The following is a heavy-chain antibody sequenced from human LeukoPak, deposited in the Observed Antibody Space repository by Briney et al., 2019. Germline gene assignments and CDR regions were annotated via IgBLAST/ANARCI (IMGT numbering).Heavy chain of an antibody. Sequence: GGSLRLSCAASGFTFSSYWMSWVRQAPGKGLEWVATLKQDGSEKYYVDSVKGRFTISRDNAKNSLYLQMNSLRAEDTAVYYCARELMGIAAAGTVYYYGMDVWGQGTTVTVSS. CDR3: ARELMGIAAAGTVYYYGMDV. V-gene: IGHV3-7*01. CDR1: GFTFSSYW. J-gene: IGHJ6*02. CDR2: LKQDGSEK. D-gene: IGHD6-13*01.